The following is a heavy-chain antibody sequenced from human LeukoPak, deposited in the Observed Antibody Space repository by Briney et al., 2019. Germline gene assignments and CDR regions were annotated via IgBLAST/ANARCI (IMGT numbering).Heavy chain of an antibody. Sequence: GGSLRLSCAASGFTFSSYAMSWVRQAPGKGLEWVSAISGSGGSTYYADSVKGRFTISRDNSKNTLYLQMNSLRAEDTAVYYCAKDLFGDNMAPSAFDIWGQGTMVTVSS. CDR2: ISGSGGST. CDR3: AKDLFGDNMAPSAFDI. J-gene: IGHJ3*02. CDR1: GFTFSSYA. D-gene: IGHD3-10*02. V-gene: IGHV3-23*01.